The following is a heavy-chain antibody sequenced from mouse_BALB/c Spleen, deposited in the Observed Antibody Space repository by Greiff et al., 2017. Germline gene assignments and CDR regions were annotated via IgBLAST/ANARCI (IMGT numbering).Heavy chain of an antibody. J-gene: IGHJ2*01. V-gene: IGHV3-2*02. CDR3: ARGGTTVVAFYYFDY. CDR1: GYSITSDYA. CDR2: ISYSGST. Sequence: EVQLQESGPGLVKPSQSLSLTCTVTGYSITSDYAWNWIRQFPGNKLEWMGYISYSGSTSYNPSLKSRISITRDTSKNQFFLQLNSVTTEDTATYYCARGGTTVVAFYYFDYWGQGTTLTVSS. D-gene: IGHD1-1*01.